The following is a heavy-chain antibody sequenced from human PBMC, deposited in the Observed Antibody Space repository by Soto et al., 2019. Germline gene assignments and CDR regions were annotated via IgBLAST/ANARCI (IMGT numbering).Heavy chain of an antibody. J-gene: IGHJ4*02. V-gene: IGHV1-46*03. CDR3: ARGYCSSTSCSYYFDY. CDR1: GYTFTSYY. D-gene: IGHD2-2*01. CDR2: INPSGGST. Sequence: QVQLVQSGAEVKKPGASVKVSCKASGYTFTSYYMHWVRQAPGQGLEWMGLINPSGGSTSYAQKFQGRVTMTRDTSTSTVYMELSSLRSEDTAVYYCARGYCSSTSCSYYFDYWGQGTLVTVSS.